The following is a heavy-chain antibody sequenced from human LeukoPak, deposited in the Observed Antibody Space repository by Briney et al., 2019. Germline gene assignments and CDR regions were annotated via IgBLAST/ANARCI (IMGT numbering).Heavy chain of an antibody. CDR3: AKDFSSGTYYDYVWGSYRPNWFDP. CDR1: GFTFSSYA. J-gene: IGHJ5*02. CDR2: ISSSGGST. V-gene: IGHV3-23*01. D-gene: IGHD3-16*02. Sequence: GGSLRLSCAASGFTFSSYAMSWVRQAPGKGLEWVSAISSSGGSTYYADSVKGRFTISRDNSKNTLYLQMNSLRAEDTAVYYCAKDFSSGTYYDYVWGSYRPNWFDPWGQGTLVTVSS.